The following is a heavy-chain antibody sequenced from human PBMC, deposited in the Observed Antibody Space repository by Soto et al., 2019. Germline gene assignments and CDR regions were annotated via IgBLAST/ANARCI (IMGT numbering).Heavy chain of an antibody. V-gene: IGHV1-18*01. Sequence: ASVKVSCKASGYTFTSYGISWVRQAPGQGLEWMGWISAYNGNTNYAQKFQGRVTITADKSTSTVYMELSSLRSEDTAVYYCARDVGSGSYYNFDPWGQGTLVTVSS. J-gene: IGHJ5*02. CDR3: ARDVGSGSYYNFDP. CDR2: ISAYNGNT. CDR1: GYTFTSYG. D-gene: IGHD1-26*01.